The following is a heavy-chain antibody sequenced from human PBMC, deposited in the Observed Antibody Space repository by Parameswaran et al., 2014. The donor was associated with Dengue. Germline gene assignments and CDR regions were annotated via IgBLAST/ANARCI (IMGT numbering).Heavy chain of an antibody. V-gene: IGHV4-31*02. Sequence: IRSAPRKGLEWIGYIYYNENTYYNPSLKSRVTISVDTSKNQFSLKLSSVTAADTAVYYCARETSDYYYHGMDVWGQGTTVTVSS. D-gene: IGHD2-2*01. CDR2: IYYNENT. J-gene: IGHJ6*02. CDR3: ARETSDYYYHGMDV.